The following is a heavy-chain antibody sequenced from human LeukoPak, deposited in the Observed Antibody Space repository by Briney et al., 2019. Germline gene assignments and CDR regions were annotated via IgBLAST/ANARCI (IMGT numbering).Heavy chain of an antibody. CDR1: GYTFTGYY. V-gene: IGHV1-2*02. Sequence: GASVKVSCKASGYTFTGYYIHWVRQAPGQGLEWMGWINPNSGGTNYAQKFQGRVTMTRDTSISTAYMELTSLRSDDTAVYYCARGCSSTTCWFDPWGQGTLVTVSS. CDR3: ARGCSSTTCWFDP. D-gene: IGHD2-2*01. J-gene: IGHJ5*02. CDR2: INPNSGGT.